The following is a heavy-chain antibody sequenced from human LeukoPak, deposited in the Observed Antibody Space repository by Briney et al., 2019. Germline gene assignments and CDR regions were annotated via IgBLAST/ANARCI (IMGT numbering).Heavy chain of an antibody. CDR3: AKEGLLWFGEFYYYYYMDV. D-gene: IGHD3-10*01. Sequence: GGTLRLSCADSGFTFSSYGMSWVRQAPGKGLEWVSAISGSGGSTYYADSVKGRFTISRDNSKNTLYLQMNTLRAEDTAVYYCAKEGLLWFGEFYYYYYMDVWGKGTTVTISS. J-gene: IGHJ6*03. CDR2: ISGSGGST. CDR1: GFTFSSYG. V-gene: IGHV3-23*01.